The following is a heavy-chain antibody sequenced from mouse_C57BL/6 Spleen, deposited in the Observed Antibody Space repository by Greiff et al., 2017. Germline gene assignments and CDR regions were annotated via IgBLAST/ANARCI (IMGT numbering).Heavy chain of an antibody. J-gene: IGHJ4*01. CDR3: ARPHYYGSSYGAMDY. V-gene: IGHV1-55*01. CDR2: IYPGSGST. D-gene: IGHD1-1*01. Sequence: QVQLQQPGAELVKPGASVKMSCKASGYTFTSYWITWVKQRPGQGLEWIGDIYPGSGSTNYNEKFKSKATLTVDASSSTAYMQLSSLTSEDSAVYYFARPHYYGSSYGAMDYWGQGTSVTVSS. CDR1: GYTFTSYW.